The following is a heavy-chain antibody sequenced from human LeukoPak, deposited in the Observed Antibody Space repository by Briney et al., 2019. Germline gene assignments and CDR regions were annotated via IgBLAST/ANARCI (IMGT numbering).Heavy chain of an antibody. CDR2: ISGSGGST. D-gene: IGHD3-10*01. CDR3: ANVYGSGSYGDY. Sequence: GGSLRLSCAASGFTFSSDAMSWVRQAPGEGLEWVSAISGSGGSTYYADSVKGRFTISRDNSKNTLYLQMNSLRAEDTAVYYCANVYGSGSYGDYWGQGTLVTVSS. CDR1: GFTFSSDA. V-gene: IGHV3-23*01. J-gene: IGHJ4*02.